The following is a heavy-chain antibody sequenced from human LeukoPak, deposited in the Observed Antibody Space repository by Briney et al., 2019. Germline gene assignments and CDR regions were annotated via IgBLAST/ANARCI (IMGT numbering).Heavy chain of an antibody. CDR1: GDSLSSHY. V-gene: IGHV4-59*08. D-gene: IGHD6-19*01. J-gene: IGHJ4*02. CDR2: IYGSGST. CDR3: ARNVGWYSHDS. Sequence: PETLSLTCTVSGDSLSSHYWSWIRQPPGKGLEWIGYIYGSGSTHYDPSLRSRVTISEDTSKNQFSLKLTSVTAADTAVYYCARNVGWYSHDSWGQGTLVTVSS.